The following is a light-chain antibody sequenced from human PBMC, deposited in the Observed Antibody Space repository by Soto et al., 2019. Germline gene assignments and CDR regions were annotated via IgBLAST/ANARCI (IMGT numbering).Light chain of an antibody. CDR2: GNS. V-gene: IGLV1-40*01. CDR1: SSNIGAGYD. CDR3: QSYDSSLSGLV. J-gene: IGLJ1*01. Sequence: QSVLTQPPSVSGAPGQRVTISCTGSSSNIGAGYDVHWYQQLPGTAPKLLIYGNSNRPSGVPDRFSGAKSGTSASLAITGLQAEDEAYYYGQSYDSSLSGLVFGTGTKVTVL.